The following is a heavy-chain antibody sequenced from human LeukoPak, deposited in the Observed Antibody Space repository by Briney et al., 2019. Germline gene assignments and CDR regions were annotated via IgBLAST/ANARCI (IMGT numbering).Heavy chain of an antibody. J-gene: IGHJ4*02. CDR3: AKARVAVAVHFDC. CDR2: IGGSGVST. D-gene: IGHD6-19*01. Sequence: GGSLRLSCAASGFTFNSYAMSWVRHAPPKELEWIATIGGSGVSTYYADSVKGRFSISRDNSKNTLYLQMNSLRAEDTAVYYCAKARVAVAVHFDCWGQASLVSVCS. CDR1: GFTFNSYA. V-gene: IGHV3-23*01.